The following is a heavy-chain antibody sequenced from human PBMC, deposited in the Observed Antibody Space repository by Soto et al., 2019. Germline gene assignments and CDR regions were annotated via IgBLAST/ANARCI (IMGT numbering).Heavy chain of an antibody. CDR2: INHSGST. J-gene: IGHJ6*02. CDR1: GGSFNGYY. CDR3: ARLTGKYYYYYYGMDV. Sequence: PSETLSLTCAVYGGSFNGYYWSWIRQPPGKGLEWIGEINHSGSTNYNPSLKSRVTISVDTSKNQFSLKLSSVTAADTAVYYCARLTGKYYYYYYGMDVWGQGTTVTVS. V-gene: IGHV4-34*01. D-gene: IGHD3-9*01.